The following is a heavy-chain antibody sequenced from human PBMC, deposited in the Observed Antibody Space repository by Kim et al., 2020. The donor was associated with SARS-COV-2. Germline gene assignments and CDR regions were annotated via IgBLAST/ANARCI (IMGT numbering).Heavy chain of an antibody. Sequence: ASVKVSCKASGYTFTSYYMHWVRQAPGQGLEWMGIINPSGGSTSYAQKFQGRVTMTRDTSTSTVYMELSSLRSEDTAVYYCARSYCSSTSCYPSDAFDIWGQGTMVTVSS. D-gene: IGHD2-2*01. CDR1: GYTFTSYY. V-gene: IGHV1-46*01. CDR3: ARSYCSSTSCYPSDAFDI. J-gene: IGHJ3*02. CDR2: INPSGGST.